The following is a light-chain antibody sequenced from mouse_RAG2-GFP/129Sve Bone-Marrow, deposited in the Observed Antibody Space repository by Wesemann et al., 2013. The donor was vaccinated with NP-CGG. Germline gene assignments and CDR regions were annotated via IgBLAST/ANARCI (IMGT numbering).Light chain of an antibody. CDR2: YAS. Sequence: DIVLTQSPATLSVTPGDSVSLSCRASQSISNNLHWYQQKSHESPRLLIKYASQSISGIPSRFSGSGSGTDFTLTISNVQSEDLADYFCQQYSSYPLFTFGSGTKLEIK. V-gene: IGKV5-43*01. CDR1: QSISNN. J-gene: IGKJ4*01. CDR3: QQYSSYPLFT.